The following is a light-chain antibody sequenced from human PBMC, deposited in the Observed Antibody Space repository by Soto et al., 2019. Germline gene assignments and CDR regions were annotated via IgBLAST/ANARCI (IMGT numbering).Light chain of an antibody. CDR1: SSDVGGYKF. J-gene: IGLJ1*01. Sequence: SALTQPASVSGSPGRSITISCTGTSSDVGGYKFVSWCQQHPGKVPKLLIYEVTNRPSGVSNRFSGSKSGNTASLTISGLQAEDEADYCCSSYAGSSPLYVFGTGTKVIGL. CDR2: EVT. V-gene: IGLV2-14*01. CDR3: SSYAGSSPLYV.